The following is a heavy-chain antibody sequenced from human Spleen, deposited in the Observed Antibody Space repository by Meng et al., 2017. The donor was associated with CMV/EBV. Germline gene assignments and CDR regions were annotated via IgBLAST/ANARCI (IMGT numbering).Heavy chain of an antibody. V-gene: IGHV4-31*02. CDR3: ARLYSGYDYYFDY. D-gene: IGHD5-12*01. CDR2: IYYSGST. Sequence: TVSGGSISSGGYYWSWLRQHPGKGLEWIGYIYYSGSTYYNPSLKSRVTISVDTSKNQFSLKLSSVTAADTAVYYCARLYSGYDYYFDYWGQGTLVTVSS. J-gene: IGHJ4*02. CDR1: GGSISSGGYY.